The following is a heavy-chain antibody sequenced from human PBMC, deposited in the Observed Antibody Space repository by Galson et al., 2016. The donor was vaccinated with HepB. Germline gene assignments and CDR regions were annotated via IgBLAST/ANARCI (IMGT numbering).Heavy chain of an antibody. Sequence: SLRLSCAASGFTFSSYAMTWVRQAPGKGLEFVSAISTTGGSKYYADPVKGRLTISRDNSKNTLHLQMDSLTAEDTAVYYCAKHLGLRVSDGFDIWGQGTMVTVSA. V-gene: IGHV3-23*01. CDR3: AKHLGLRVSDGFDI. CDR2: ISTTGGSK. J-gene: IGHJ3*02. CDR1: GFTFSSYA. D-gene: IGHD5-12*01.